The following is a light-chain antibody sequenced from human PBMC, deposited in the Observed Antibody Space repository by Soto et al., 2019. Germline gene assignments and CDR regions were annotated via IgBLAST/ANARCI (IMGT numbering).Light chain of an antibody. Sequence: AIQLTQSPSSLSASVGDRVTITCRASQGIGSALAWYQQKPGKAPKLLIYDASSLESGVPSRFSGSGSGTDFTLTISSLQPEDFATYYCQQFNSYPRITFGPGT. CDR2: DAS. CDR1: QGIGSA. J-gene: IGKJ3*01. CDR3: QQFNSYPRIT. V-gene: IGKV1-13*02.